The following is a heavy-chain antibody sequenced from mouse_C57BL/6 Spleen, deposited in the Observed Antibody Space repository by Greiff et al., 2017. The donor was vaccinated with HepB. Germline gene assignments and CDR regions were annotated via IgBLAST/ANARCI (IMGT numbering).Heavy chain of an antibody. CDR1: GYTFTSYW. D-gene: IGHD4-1*01. J-gene: IGHJ2*01. CDR3: ARWGELAFDY. V-gene: IGHV1-50*01. CDR2: IDPSDSYT. Sequence: QVQLKQSGAELVKPGASVKLSCKASGYTFTSYWMQWVKQRPGQGLEWIGEIDPSDSYTNYNQKFKGKATLTVDTSSSTAYMQLSSLTSEDSAVYYCARWGELAFDYWGQGTTLTVSS.